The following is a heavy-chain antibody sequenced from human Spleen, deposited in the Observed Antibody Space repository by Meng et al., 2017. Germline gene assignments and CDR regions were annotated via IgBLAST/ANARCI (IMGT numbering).Heavy chain of an antibody. CDR2: INHSGST. V-gene: IGHV4-34*01. Sequence: HQWGAGLWKPSQTLSLTCVSSGGSFSDYYWSWIRQPPGKGLEWIGEINHSGSTNYNPSLESRATISVDTSQNNLSLKLSSVTAADSAVYYCARGPTTMAHDFDYWGQGTLVTVSS. J-gene: IGHJ4*02. CDR1: GGSFSDYY. D-gene: IGHD4-11*01. CDR3: ARGPTTMAHDFDY.